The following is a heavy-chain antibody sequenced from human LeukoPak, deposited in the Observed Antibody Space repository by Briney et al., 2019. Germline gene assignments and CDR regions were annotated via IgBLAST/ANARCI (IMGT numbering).Heavy chain of an antibody. J-gene: IGHJ4*02. CDR1: GFTFSNYN. V-gene: IGHV3-21*01. D-gene: IGHD2-15*01. Sequence: GGSLRLSCAASGFTFSNYNMNWVRQAPGKAMEWVSSITRSGTYIFYADSVKGRFTISRDNAKNSLYLQMDSLGPEDTAVYYCASKIAEYYFDYWGQGTLVTVSS. CDR3: ASKIAEYYFDY. CDR2: ITRSGTYI.